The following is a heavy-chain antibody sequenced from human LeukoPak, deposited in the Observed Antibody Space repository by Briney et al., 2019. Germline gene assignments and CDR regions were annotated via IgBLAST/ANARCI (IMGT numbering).Heavy chain of an antibody. V-gene: IGHV3-30*04. J-gene: IGHJ4*02. Sequence: GGSLRLSCAASGFTFSSYVMHWVRQAPGKGLEWVAIISYDGSNEYYADSVKGRFTISRDNSKNTLYLQMNSLRAEDTAVYYCAKSDGSGSYGVYYFDYWGQGTLVTVSS. CDR2: ISYDGSNE. CDR3: AKSDGSGSYGVYYFDY. D-gene: IGHD3-10*01. CDR1: GFTFSSYV.